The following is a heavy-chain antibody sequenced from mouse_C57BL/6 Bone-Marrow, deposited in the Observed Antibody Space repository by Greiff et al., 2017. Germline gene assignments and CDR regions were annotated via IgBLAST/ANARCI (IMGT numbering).Heavy chain of an antibody. CDR2: IWGVGST. D-gene: IGHD1-1*01. CDR1: GFSLTSYG. CDR3: ATYYYGSVYAMDY. Sequence: VQLQESGPGLVAPSQSLSITCTVSGFSLTSYGVDWVRQSPGKGLEWLGVIWGVGSTNYNSALKSRLSISKDNSKSQVFLKMNSLQTDDTAMYYCATYYYGSVYAMDYWGQGTSVTVSS. J-gene: IGHJ4*01. V-gene: IGHV2-6*01.